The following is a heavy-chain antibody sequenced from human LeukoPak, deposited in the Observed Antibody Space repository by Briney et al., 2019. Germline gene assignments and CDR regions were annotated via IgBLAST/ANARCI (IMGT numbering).Heavy chain of an antibody. CDR1: GFTFSDKY. V-gene: IGHV3-11*01. CDR2: ISSSGSTI. D-gene: IGHD3-9*01. J-gene: IGHJ4*02. CDR3: ARDKTYYDILTGYGEDFDY. Sequence: GSLRLSCAASGFTFSDKYMSWIRQAPGKGLEWVSYISSSGSTIYYADSVKGRFTISRDNAKNSLYLQMNSLRAEDTAVYYCARDKTYYDILTGYGEDFDYWGQGTLVTVSS.